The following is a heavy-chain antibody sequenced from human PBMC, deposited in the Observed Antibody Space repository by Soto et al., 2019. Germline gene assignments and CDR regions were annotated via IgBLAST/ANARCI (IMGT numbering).Heavy chain of an antibody. D-gene: IGHD3-22*01. CDR2: LKSDGSGT. J-gene: IGHJ4*02. CDR3: VRGDGDYYDGNGYLGRH. Sequence: EVQLVESGGGLVQPGGSLRLSCAASGFTFSSYWMQWVRQAPVKGLVWVSRLKSDGSGTTYADSVKGRLTISRDNAKNTLYLQMNSLRAEDTAVYYCVRGDGDYYDGNGYLGRHWGQGTLVTVSS. CDR1: GFTFSSYW. V-gene: IGHV3-74*01.